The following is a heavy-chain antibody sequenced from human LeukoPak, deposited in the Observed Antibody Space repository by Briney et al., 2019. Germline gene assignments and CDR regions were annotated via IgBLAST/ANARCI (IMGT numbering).Heavy chain of an antibody. V-gene: IGHV5-51*01. J-gene: IGHJ4*02. CDR2: IYPAGSDT. D-gene: IGHD3-3*01. CDR3: ARLFRGSEHYLDY. Sequence: EESLKISCKNSGYRFTSYWIGWVRQMPGKGLEWMGIIYPAGSDTRYSPSFQGQVTISADKSISTTYLQWSSLKASDTAMYYCARLFRGSEHYLDYWGQGTLVTVSS. CDR1: GYRFTSYW.